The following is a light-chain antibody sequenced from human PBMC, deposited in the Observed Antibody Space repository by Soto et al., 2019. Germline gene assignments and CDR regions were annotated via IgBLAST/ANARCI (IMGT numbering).Light chain of an antibody. J-gene: IGKJ2*01. CDR1: QGISSY. CDR3: QQLHSNPHT. CDR2: AAS. V-gene: IGKV1-9*01. Sequence: DIQLTQSPSFLSASVGDRVTITCRASQGISSYLAWYQQKPGTAPQLLIYAASTWQSAVPSRFSGSGSGTELTLTISSLQPEDFATYCCQQLHSNPHTFGQGTKVEI.